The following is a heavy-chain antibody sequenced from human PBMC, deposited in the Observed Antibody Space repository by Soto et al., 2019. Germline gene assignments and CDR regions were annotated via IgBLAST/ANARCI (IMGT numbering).Heavy chain of an antibody. V-gene: IGHV4-59*01. CDR3: ARADYYDYVWGSYRSYYFDY. CDR2: IYYSGST. CDR1: GGSISSYY. D-gene: IGHD3-16*02. J-gene: IGHJ4*02. Sequence: SETLSLTCTVSGGSISSYYWSWIRQPPGKGLEWIGYIYYSGSTNYNPSLKSRVTISVDTSKNQFSLKLSSVTAADTAVYYCARADYYDYVWGSYRSYYFDYWGQGTLVTVSS.